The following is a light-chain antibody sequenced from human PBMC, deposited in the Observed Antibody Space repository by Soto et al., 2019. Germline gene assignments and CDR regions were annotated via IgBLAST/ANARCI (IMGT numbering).Light chain of an antibody. CDR3: QQYNTFWT. Sequence: AIQMTQSPSSLAASLGDRVTITCRASQGIGNDLGWYQQKPGKAPKLLIYAASNLQSGVPSRLSGSGSGTEFTLTISSLQPDDFATYYCQQYNTFWTFGQGTKVDIK. V-gene: IGKV1-6*01. J-gene: IGKJ1*01. CDR1: QGIGND. CDR2: AAS.